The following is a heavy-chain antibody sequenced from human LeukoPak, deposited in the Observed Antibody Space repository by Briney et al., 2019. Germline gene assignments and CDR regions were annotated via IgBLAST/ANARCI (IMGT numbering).Heavy chain of an antibody. J-gene: IGHJ6*02. V-gene: IGHV4-59*12. CDR1: GGSISSYY. CDR3: ARKTRGYNYGPLYYGMDV. D-gene: IGHD5-18*01. Sequence: SETLSLTCTVSGGSISSYYWSWIRQPPGEGLEWIGYIYYSGSTNYNPSLKSRVTISVVTSKNQFSLKLSSVTAADTAVYYCARKTRGYNYGPLYYGMDVWGQGTTVTVSS. CDR2: IYYSGST.